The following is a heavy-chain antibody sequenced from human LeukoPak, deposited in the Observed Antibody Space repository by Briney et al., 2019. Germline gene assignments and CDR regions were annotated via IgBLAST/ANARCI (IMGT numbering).Heavy chain of an antibody. CDR1: GFTFSNAW. CDR2: IKSKTDGGTT. Sequence: PGGSLKLSCAASGFTFSNAWMSWVRQAPGKGLEWVGRIKSKTDGGTTGYAAPVKGRFTISRDDSKNTLYLQMNSLKTEDTAVYYCTTEPKGAAAGHYWGQGTLVTVSS. D-gene: IGHD6-13*01. J-gene: IGHJ4*02. CDR3: TTEPKGAAAGHY. V-gene: IGHV3-15*01.